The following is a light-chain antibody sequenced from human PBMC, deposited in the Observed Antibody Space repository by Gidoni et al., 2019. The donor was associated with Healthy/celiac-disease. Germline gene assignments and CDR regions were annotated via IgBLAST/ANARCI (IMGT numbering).Light chain of an antibody. CDR2: RKN. J-gene: IGLJ2*01. V-gene: IGLV10-54*02. CDR1: SNMLCNRE. CDR3: SALYSSLSARMV. Sequence: TTLTCTGNSNMLCNREAAWLQQHQGHPPKLLSYRKNNRPSGISERLSASRAGNTASLTITGLQPEDEADYYCSALYSSLSARMVFGGGTKLTVL.